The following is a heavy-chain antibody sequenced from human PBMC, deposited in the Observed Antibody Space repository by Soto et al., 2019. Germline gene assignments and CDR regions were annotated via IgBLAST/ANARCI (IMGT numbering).Heavy chain of an antibody. CDR2: ISGSSGSI. J-gene: IGHJ4*02. V-gene: IGHV3-48*01. CDR3: ARGGGLQFLEWLLYFDY. CDR1: GFTFSSYS. D-gene: IGHD3-3*01. Sequence: GGSLRLSCAASGFTFSSYSMNWVRQAPGKGLEWVSYISGSSGSIHYADSVKGRFTISRDNARTSLYLQMNSLRAEDTAVYYCARGGGLQFLEWLLYFDYWGQGTLVTVSS.